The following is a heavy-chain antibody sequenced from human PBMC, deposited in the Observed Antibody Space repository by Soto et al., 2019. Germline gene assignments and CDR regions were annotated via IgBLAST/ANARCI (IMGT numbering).Heavy chain of an antibody. Sequence: GESLKISCKGSGYSFTSYWIGWVRQMPGKGLEWMGIIYPGDSDTRYSPSFQGQVTISADKSISTAYLQWSSLKASDTAMYYCARHGYYDSSGYYGPDAFDIWGQGTMVTVSS. D-gene: IGHD3-22*01. V-gene: IGHV5-51*01. CDR3: ARHGYYDSSGYYGPDAFDI. J-gene: IGHJ3*02. CDR1: GYSFTSYW. CDR2: IYPGDSDT.